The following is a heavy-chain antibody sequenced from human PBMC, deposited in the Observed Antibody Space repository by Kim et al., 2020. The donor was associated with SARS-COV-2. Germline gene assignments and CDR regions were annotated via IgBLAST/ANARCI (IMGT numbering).Heavy chain of an antibody. CDR3: AKDLLYVPVRGYFDS. V-gene: IGHV3-23*01. CDR1: GFAFGDYA. CDR2: LSGSIPDA. D-gene: IGHD3-10*02. J-gene: IGHJ4*01. Sequence: GGSLRLSCAASGFAFGDYAMSWVRRAPGKGLEWVSALSGSIPDAKYADSVRGRFPISRDNSKNTLFLQMDSLRVDDTAVYYCAKDLLYVPVRGYFDSWG.